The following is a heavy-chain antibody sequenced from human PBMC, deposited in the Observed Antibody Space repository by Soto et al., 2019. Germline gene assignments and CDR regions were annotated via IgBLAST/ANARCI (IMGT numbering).Heavy chain of an antibody. CDR3: ARGYCSGGSCYSGWFFAY. J-gene: IGHJ4*02. Sequence: ASVKGSCKASGYTITGYFGHWWLQEPGQRLEWMGWINPNSGGTNYAQKFQCWVTMTRDTSISTAYMELSRLRSDDTALYYCARGYCSGGSCYSGWFFAYWGQGTLVTVSS. CDR2: INPNSGGT. V-gene: IGHV1-2*04. D-gene: IGHD2-15*01. CDR1: GYTITGYF.